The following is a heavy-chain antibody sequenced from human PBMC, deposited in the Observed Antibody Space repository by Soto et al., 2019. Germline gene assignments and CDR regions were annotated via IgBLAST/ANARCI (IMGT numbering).Heavy chain of an antibody. Sequence: QVQLVESGGGVVQPGRSLRLSCAASGFTFSSYAMHWVRQAPGKGLEWVAVISYDGSNKYYADSVKGRFTISRDNSKNTLYLQMNSLRAEDTAVYYCARETYYDSSGYLPDDYYYGMDVWGQGTTVTVSS. CDR1: GFTFSSYA. D-gene: IGHD3-22*01. V-gene: IGHV3-30-3*01. CDR3: ARETYYDSSGYLPDDYYYGMDV. J-gene: IGHJ6*02. CDR2: ISYDGSNK.